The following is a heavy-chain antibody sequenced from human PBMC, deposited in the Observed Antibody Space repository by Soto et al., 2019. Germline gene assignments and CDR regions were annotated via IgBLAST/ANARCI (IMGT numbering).Heavy chain of an antibody. D-gene: IGHD3-22*01. V-gene: IGHV4-30-4*01. CDR1: GGSISSGDYY. J-gene: IGHJ5*02. Sequence: PSETLSLTCTVSGGSISSGDYYWSWIRQPPGKGLEWIGYIYYSGSTYYNPSLKSRVTISVDTSKNQISLKLSSVTAADTAVYYCARAVSSGYYRDLNWFDPWGQGTLVTVSS. CDR3: ARAVSSGYYRDLNWFDP. CDR2: IYYSGST.